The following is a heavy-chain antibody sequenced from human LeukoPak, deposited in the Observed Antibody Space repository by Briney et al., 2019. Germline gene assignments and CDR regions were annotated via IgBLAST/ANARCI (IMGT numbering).Heavy chain of an antibody. Sequence: GGSLRLSCAASGFTFGIYGMHWVRQAPGKGLEWVASIWINGRDETYVDSVKGRFTISRDNSTLFLQMNSLRPDDTAIYFCARGKGSGRFGYFYYGVDVWGQGTTVTVSS. CDR3: ARGKGSGRFGYFYYGVDV. V-gene: IGHV3-33*01. D-gene: IGHD3-10*01. CDR1: GFTFGIYG. CDR2: IWINGRDE. J-gene: IGHJ6*02.